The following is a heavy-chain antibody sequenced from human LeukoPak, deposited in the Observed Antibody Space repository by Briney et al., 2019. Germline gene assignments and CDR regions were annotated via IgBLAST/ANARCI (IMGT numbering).Heavy chain of an antibody. D-gene: IGHD2-21*02. CDR2: ISSSSSYI. CDR1: GFTFSSYS. CDR3: AREGPYCGGDGFTDAFDI. V-gene: IGHV3-21*01. Sequence: PGGSLRLSCAASGFTFSSYSMNWVRQAPGKGLEWVSSISSSSSYIYYADSVKGRFTISRDNAKNSLYLQMNSLRAEDTAVYYCAREGPYCGGDGFTDAFDIWGQGTMVTVSS. J-gene: IGHJ3*02.